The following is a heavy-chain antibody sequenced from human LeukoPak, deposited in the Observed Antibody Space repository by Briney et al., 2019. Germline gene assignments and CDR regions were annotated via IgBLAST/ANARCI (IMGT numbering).Heavy chain of an antibody. V-gene: IGHV4-30-2*01. CDR1: GASISSGGYY. Sequence: SETLSLTCTDSGASISSGGYYWSWIRQPPGKGLEWIGYIYQSGGTYYNPSLKSRVTISVDRSNNQFSLKLNSVTAADTAVYYCARDCTNGVCPDYWGQGTLVTVSS. CDR2: IYQSGGT. CDR3: ARDCTNGVCPDY. J-gene: IGHJ4*02. D-gene: IGHD2-8*01.